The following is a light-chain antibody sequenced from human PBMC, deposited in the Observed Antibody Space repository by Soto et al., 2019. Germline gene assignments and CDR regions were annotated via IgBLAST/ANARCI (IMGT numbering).Light chain of an antibody. CDR1: SSDIGGYNY. Sequence: QCLLTQPASVYGSPGQSITISCTGTSSDIGGYNYVSWYQQHPGKAPNLMIYDVSNRPSAVSNRFSGSKSGNTASLTISGLQAEDEADYYCSSYTSSSTYVFGTGTKVTVL. CDR2: DVS. CDR3: SSYTSSSTYV. V-gene: IGLV2-14*01. J-gene: IGLJ1*01.